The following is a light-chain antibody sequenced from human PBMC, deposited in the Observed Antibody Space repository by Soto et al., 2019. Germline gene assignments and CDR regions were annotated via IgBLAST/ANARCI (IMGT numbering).Light chain of an antibody. Sequence: DIQMTQSPSTLSASVGDRVTIACRASQSISTWLAWYQQEPGKAPKLLIHKASSLQSGVPSRFSGSGFGTDFTLTISSLQPEDFATYYCQQADTFPITFGQGTRLEIK. CDR2: KAS. V-gene: IGKV1-5*03. J-gene: IGKJ5*01. CDR3: QQADTFPIT. CDR1: QSISTW.